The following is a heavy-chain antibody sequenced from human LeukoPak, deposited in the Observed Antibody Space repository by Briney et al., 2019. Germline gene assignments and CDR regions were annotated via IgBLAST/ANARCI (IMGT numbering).Heavy chain of an antibody. V-gene: IGHV3-23*05. D-gene: IGHD3-3*01. CDR2: ITRTGNT. CDR3: VKNFWSDKYYYYYMDV. J-gene: IGHJ6*03. CDR1: GFSFSSYT. Sequence: PGGSLRLSCAASGFSFSSYTMSWVRQAPGKGLDWVSGITRTGNTYYADSVRGRFTISRDNSKNTLHLQMNSLGAADTAVYYCVKNFWSDKYYYYYMDVWGKGTTVTVSS.